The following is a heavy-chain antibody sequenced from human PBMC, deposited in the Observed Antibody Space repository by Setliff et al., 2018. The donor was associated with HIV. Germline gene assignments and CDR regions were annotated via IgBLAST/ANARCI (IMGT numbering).Heavy chain of an antibody. J-gene: IGHJ3*02. CDR1: GGSVSTTNYY. V-gene: IGHV4-30-4*08. CDR2: IHYSGSAA. D-gene: IGHD2-21*02. Sequence: SETLSLTCTVSGGSVSTTNYYWSWIRQPPGKGLEWIGYIHYSGSAAYYSPSLQSRSTISIDTSKNQFSLRLTSVTAADTAIYYCTREVDVLTTSDAFDIWGRGTMVTVSS. CDR3: TREVDVLTTSDAFDI.